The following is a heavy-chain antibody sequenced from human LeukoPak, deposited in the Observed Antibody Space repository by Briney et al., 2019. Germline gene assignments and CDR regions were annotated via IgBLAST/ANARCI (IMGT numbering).Heavy chain of an antibody. V-gene: IGHV1-18*01. D-gene: IGHD2-2*01. Sequence: PRASVKVSCKASGHTFSRDGISWVRQAPGQGLEWVGWISTYTADTNYAQKFQGRVTMTTDTSTTTAYMELRSLRSDDTAVYYCVRGPKLIVEPAAIMVEGWFDHWGQGTLVTVSS. CDR2: ISTYTADT. CDR3: VRGPKLIVEPAAIMVEGWFDH. CDR1: GHTFSRDG. J-gene: IGHJ5*02.